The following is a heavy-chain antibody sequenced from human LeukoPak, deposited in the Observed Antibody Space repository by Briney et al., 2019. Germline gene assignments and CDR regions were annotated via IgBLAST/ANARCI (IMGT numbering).Heavy chain of an antibody. Sequence: GGSLRLSCATSGFTFSVAWMGWVRQAPGKGLEWVGRIYSEIDGGTSDYAAPVKGRFTISRDDSKNTLYLQMNSLEIEDTAVYYCTTNPPRVDYWGQGTLVTASS. CDR2: IYSEIDGGTS. V-gene: IGHV3-15*01. CDR3: TTNPPRVDY. CDR1: GFTFSVAW. J-gene: IGHJ4*02.